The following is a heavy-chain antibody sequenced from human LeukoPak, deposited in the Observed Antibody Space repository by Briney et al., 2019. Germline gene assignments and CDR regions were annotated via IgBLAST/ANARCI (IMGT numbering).Heavy chain of an antibody. Sequence: GGSLRLSCAASGFTISSYWMSWVRQAPGKGLEWVANIKEDGSEKYYVDSVKGRFTISRDNAKNSLYLQMNSLRAEDTALYYCAKVVDCSGGSCYPYFDYWGQGTLVTVSS. J-gene: IGHJ4*02. CDR2: IKEDGSEK. V-gene: IGHV3-7*03. D-gene: IGHD2-15*01. CDR1: GFTISSYW. CDR3: AKVVDCSGGSCYPYFDY.